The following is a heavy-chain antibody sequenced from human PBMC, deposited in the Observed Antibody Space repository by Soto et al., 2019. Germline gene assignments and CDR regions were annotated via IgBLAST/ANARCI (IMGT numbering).Heavy chain of an antibody. V-gene: IGHV3-33*08. CDR3: ARDRGDFWSGYRNWFDP. CDR1: GFIFRTYA. D-gene: IGHD3-3*01. CDR2: IWYYGSNK. J-gene: IGHJ5*02. Sequence: GESLKISCAASGFIFRTYAMSWVRQAPGKGLEWVSGIWYYGSNKYYADSVKGRFTISRDNSKNTLYLQMNSLRAEDTAVYYCARDRGDFWSGYRNWFDPWGQGTLVTVSS.